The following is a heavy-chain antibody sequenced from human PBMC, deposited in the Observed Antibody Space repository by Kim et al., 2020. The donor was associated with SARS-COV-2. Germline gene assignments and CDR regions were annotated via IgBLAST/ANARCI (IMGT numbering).Heavy chain of an antibody. D-gene: IGHD1-26*01. CDR3: ARVGQGGNFDY. Sequence: TDYAGSVKGRFTVSREDAKNSLYLQMNSLRVGDTAVYYCARVGQGGNFDYWGQGTLVTVSS. CDR2: T. J-gene: IGHJ4*02. V-gene: IGHV3-13*01.